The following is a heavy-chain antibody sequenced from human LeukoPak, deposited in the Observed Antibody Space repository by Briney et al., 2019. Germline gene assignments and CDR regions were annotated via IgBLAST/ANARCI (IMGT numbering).Heavy chain of an antibody. CDR1: GGSISSYY. D-gene: IGHD2-21*01. Sequence: SETLSLTCTVSGGSISSYYWSWIRQPPGKGLEWIGYIYYSGSTNYNPSLKSRVTISVDTSKNQFSLKLSSVTAADTAVYYCASGAYCGGDCFMPYYYYSYMDVWGKGTTVTVSS. CDR2: IYYSGST. CDR3: ASGAYCGGDCFMPYYYYSYMDV. J-gene: IGHJ6*03. V-gene: IGHV4-59*01.